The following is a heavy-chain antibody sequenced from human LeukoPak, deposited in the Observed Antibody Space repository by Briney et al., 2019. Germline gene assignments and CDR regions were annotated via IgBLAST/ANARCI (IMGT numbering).Heavy chain of an antibody. CDR1: GFTVSSSF. J-gene: IGHJ4*02. CDR3: AKDQRWESPHYLDS. V-gene: IGHV3-53*01. Sequence: PGGSLRLSCAASGFTVSSSFIYWVRRAPGKGLEWVSFIHRDDKTYYADSVRGRFTISRDNSKNTLYVQMNSLRDEDTAVYYCAKDQRWESPHYLDSWGQGTLVTVSS. D-gene: IGHD1-26*01. CDR2: IHRDDKT.